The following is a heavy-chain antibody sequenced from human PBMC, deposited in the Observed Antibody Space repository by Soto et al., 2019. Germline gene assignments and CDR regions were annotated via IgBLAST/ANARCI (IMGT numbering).Heavy chain of an antibody. J-gene: IGHJ5*02. Sequence: EVQLVESGGGLVQPGGSLRLSCAASKFTFSGYSMNWVRQAPGKGLEWVSYISSTSATIYYADSVKGRFTISRDDAKNSLYLQMNSLRDEDTAVYYCARGSEKGEGPWGQGTLVTVSS. V-gene: IGHV3-48*02. CDR1: KFTFSGYS. D-gene: IGHD3-10*01. CDR2: ISSTSATI. CDR3: ARGSEKGEGP.